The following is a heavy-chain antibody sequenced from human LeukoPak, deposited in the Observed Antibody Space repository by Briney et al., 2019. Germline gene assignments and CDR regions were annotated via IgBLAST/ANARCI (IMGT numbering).Heavy chain of an antibody. CDR2: INPNSGGT. J-gene: IGHJ4*02. D-gene: IGHD6-19*01. V-gene: IGHV1-2*02. Sequence: ASVKVSCKASGYTFSGLYMHWVRQAPGQGLEWMGWINPNSGGTNYAQKFQGRVTMTRDTSISTAYMELTRLRSDGTAVYYCARDSSGWSDDYWGQGTLVTVSS. CDR3: ARDSSGWSDDY. CDR1: GYTFSGLY.